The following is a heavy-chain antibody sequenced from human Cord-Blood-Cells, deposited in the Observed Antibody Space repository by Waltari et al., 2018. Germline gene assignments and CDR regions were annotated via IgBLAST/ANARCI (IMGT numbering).Heavy chain of an antibody. CDR3: ARFDEPNWSFDY. J-gene: IGHJ4*02. CDR2: TYYRSKWYN. D-gene: IGHD7-27*01. Sequence: QVQLQPSGPGLVKPSQTLSLTCAIPGDSVSSNPAPWNWLRESPSRGLEWLGRTYYRSKWYNDYAVSVKSRITINPDTSKNQFSLQLNSVTPEDTAVYYCARFDEPNWSFDYWGQGTLVTVSS. V-gene: IGHV6-1*01. CDR1: GDSVSSNPAP.